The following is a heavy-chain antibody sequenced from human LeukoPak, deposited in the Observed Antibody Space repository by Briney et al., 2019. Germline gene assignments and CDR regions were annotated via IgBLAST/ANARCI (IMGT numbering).Heavy chain of an antibody. CDR2: INPNSGGT. V-gene: IGHV1-2*04. J-gene: IGHJ3*02. CDR1: GYTFTGYY. CDR3: ARDRGYSGSYYYDAFDI. D-gene: IGHD1-26*01. Sequence: VASVKVSCKASGYTFTGYYTHWVRQAPGQGLEWMGWINPNSGGTNYAQKFQGWVTMTRDTSISTAYMELSRLRSDDTAVYYCARDRGYSGSYYYDAFDIWGQGTMVTVSS.